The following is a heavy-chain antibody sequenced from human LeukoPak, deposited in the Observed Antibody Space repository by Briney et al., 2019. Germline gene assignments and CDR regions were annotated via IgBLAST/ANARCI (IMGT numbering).Heavy chain of an antibody. CDR2: IYPADSDT. J-gene: IGHJ4*02. D-gene: IGHD3-10*01. V-gene: IGHV5-51*01. CDR3: ARQSRDGSKTRGYYFDH. Sequence: GESLKISCQVSGYIFTDYWIGWVRQMPGKGLESMGIIYPADSDTAYSPFFQGQVTISADKSISTVYLQWSGLKASDTAMYYCARQSRDGSKTRGYYFDHWGQGTPVTVSS. CDR1: GYIFTDYW.